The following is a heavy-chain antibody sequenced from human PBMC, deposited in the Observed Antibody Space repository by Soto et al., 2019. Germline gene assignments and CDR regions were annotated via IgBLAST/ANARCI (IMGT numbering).Heavy chain of an antibody. V-gene: IGHV3-33*01. CDR3: ARDLGSTNYYFDS. CDR1: GFRFSGYG. CDR2: IWYDGSKT. D-gene: IGHD2-15*01. J-gene: IGHJ4*02. Sequence: VQLVESGGGLVQPGRSLRLSCVASGFRFSGYGFHWVRQAPGKGLDWVAVIWYDGSKTYYADSLKGRFTISRDDSKNTLYLQMSGLRAEDTAVYYCARDLGSTNYYFDSWGQGTLVTVSS.